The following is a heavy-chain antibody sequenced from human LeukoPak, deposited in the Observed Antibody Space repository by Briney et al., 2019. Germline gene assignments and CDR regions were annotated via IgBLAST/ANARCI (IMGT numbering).Heavy chain of an antibody. CDR1: GGSISSSSYY. Sequence: SETLSLTCTVFGGSISSSSYYWGWIRQPPGKGLEWIGSIYYSGSTYYNPSLKSRVTISVDTSKNQFSLKLSSVTAADTAVYYCASQRTQAIVVVPANWFDPWGQGTLVTVSS. J-gene: IGHJ5*02. D-gene: IGHD2-2*01. CDR3: ASQRTQAIVVVPANWFDP. CDR2: IYYSGST. V-gene: IGHV4-39*01.